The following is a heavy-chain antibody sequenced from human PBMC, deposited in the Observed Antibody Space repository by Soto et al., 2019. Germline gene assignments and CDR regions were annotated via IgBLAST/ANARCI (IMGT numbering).Heavy chain of an antibody. D-gene: IGHD3-22*01. CDR3: AREDDSSGYSTFDY. J-gene: IGHJ4*02. CDR1: GYTFTSYG. V-gene: IGHV1-18*01. Sequence: GASVKVSCKASGYTFTSYGISWVRQAPGQGLEWMGWISAYNGNTNYAQKLQGRVTMTTDTSTSTAYMELRSLRSDDTAVYYCAREDDSSGYSTFDYWGQGTLVTVSS. CDR2: ISAYNGNT.